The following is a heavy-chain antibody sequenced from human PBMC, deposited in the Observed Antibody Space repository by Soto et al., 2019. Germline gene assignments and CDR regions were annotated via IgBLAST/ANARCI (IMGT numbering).Heavy chain of an antibody. V-gene: IGHV1-3*01. CDR2: INAGNGNT. CDR1: GYTFTSYA. Sequence: QVQLVQSGAEVKKPGASVKVSCKASGYTFTSYAMHWVRQAPGQRLEWMGWINAGNGNTKYSQKFQGRVTITRDTSASTAYMELSSLRSEDTAVYYCARDRAAAGTCYGYWGQGTLVTVSS. D-gene: IGHD6-13*01. J-gene: IGHJ4*02. CDR3: ARDRAAAGTCYGY.